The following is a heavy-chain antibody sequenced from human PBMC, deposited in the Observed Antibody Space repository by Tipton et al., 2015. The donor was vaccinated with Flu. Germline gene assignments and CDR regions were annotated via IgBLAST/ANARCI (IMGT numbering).Heavy chain of an antibody. V-gene: IGHV3-23*01. Sequence: AVSGFTFSRYAMSWGRQAPGKGLEWVSFLSGGGGGTKYADSVKGRFTISRDNSKNTLYLQMNSLRAEDTAIYYCAKVIPEIVSGLDYWGQGTLVTVSS. CDR2: LSGGGGGT. CDR1: GFTFSRYA. J-gene: IGHJ4*02. CDR3: AKVIPEIVSGLDY. D-gene: IGHD5/OR15-5a*01.